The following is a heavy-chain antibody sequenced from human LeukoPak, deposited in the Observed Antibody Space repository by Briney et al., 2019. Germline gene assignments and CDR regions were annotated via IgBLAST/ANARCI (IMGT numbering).Heavy chain of an antibody. J-gene: IGHJ6*03. D-gene: IGHD3-3*01. V-gene: IGHV4-59*01. Sequence: PSETLSLTCTVSGDPISNYYWSWIRQPPGEGLEWIGYIYNSGSTNLSPSLKSRVTISVDTSKNQLSLKLGSVTAADTAVYTCARGGGFFPDYYYYMDVWGKGTTVTVSS. CDR3: ARGGGFFPDYYYYMDV. CDR2: IYNSGST. CDR1: GDPISNYY.